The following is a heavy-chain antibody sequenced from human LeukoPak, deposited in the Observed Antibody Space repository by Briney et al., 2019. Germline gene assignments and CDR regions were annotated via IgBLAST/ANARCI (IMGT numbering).Heavy chain of an antibody. CDR2: ISSSSSYI. CDR1: GFTFSSYS. D-gene: IGHD5-12*01. Sequence: GGSLRLSCAASGFTFSSYSMNWIRQAPGKGLEWVSSISSSSSYIYYADSVKGRFTISRDNAKNSLYLQMNSLRAEDTAVYYCARDFSQSGCEAYWGQGTLVTVSS. CDR3: ARDFSQSGCEAY. J-gene: IGHJ4*02. V-gene: IGHV3-21*01.